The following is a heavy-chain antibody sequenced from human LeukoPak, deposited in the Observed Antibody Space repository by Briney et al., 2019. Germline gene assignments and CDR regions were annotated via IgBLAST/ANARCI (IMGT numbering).Heavy chain of an antibody. Sequence: GSLRLSCAASGFTFSTYAMHWVRQAPGRGLDYVSGISSDGIIIHYANSVKGRFTISRDNSKNTLFLQMGSLRAEDMAVYYCARSDCGSTSCYTMSNWGQGTLVTVSS. J-gene: IGHJ4*02. D-gene: IGHD2-2*02. V-gene: IGHV3-64*01. CDR1: GFTFSTYA. CDR2: ISSDGIII. CDR3: ARSDCGSTSCYTMSN.